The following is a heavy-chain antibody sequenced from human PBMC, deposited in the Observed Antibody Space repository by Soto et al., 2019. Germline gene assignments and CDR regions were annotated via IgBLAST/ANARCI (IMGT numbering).Heavy chain of an antibody. V-gene: IGHV3-15*01. D-gene: IGHD3-16*01. CDR2: IKSKTDGGTT. CDR3: TTDPLGESPGPYFDY. CDR1: GVTFINAW. J-gene: IGHJ4*02. Sequence: GGSLRLSCAASGVTFINAWMSWVRQAPGKGLEWVGRIKSKTDGGTTDYAAPVKGRFTISRDDSKNTLYLQMNSLKTEDTAVYYCTTDPLGESPGPYFDYWGQGTLVTVSS.